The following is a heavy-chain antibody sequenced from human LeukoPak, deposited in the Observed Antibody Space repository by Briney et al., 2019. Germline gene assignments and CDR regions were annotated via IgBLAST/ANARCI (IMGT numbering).Heavy chain of an antibody. CDR3: ARDAGSGYFDY. CDR2: ISSSSSTI. Sequence: GGSLRLSCAASGFTFGTYAMNWVRQAPGKGLKWVSYISSSSSTIYFPDSVKGRFTISRDNAKNSLYLQMNGLRDEDTAVYYCARDAGSGYFDYWGQGTLVTVSS. V-gene: IGHV3-48*02. J-gene: IGHJ4*02. D-gene: IGHD6-19*01. CDR1: GFTFGTYA.